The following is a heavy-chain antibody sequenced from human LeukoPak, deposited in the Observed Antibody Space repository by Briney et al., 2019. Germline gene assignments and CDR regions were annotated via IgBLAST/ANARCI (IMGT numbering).Heavy chain of an antibody. CDR1: GFTISSYW. CDR2: IKQDGSEE. V-gene: IGHV3-7*03. J-gene: IGHJ4*02. Sequence: GGSLRLSCVASGFTISSYWMHWVRQAPGKGLEWVANIKQDGSEEYYVDSVKGRFAISRDNAKNSLYLQMNSLRAEDTAVYYCARRYFDYWGQGILVTVSS. CDR3: ARRYFDY.